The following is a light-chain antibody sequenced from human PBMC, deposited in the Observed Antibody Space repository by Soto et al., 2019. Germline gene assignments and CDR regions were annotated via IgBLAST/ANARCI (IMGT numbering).Light chain of an antibody. Sequence: DIQMTQSPSSLSASIGDRVTITCQASQDIGNSLNWYQQKSGKAPNLLIYDVSRLGAGVPSRFSGSGSRTNFRLTISSLQREEIATYYCQQFGRVPLTFGGGTKVEIK. CDR3: QQFGRVPLT. CDR1: QDIGNS. V-gene: IGKV1-33*01. J-gene: IGKJ4*01. CDR2: DVS.